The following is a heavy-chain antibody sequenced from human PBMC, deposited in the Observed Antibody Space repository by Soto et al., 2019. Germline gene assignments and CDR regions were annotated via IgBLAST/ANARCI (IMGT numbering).Heavy chain of an antibody. J-gene: IGHJ4*02. CDR2: INPSGGST. V-gene: IGHV1-46*03. CDR3: AREQDIVVVPAAPFAS. D-gene: IGHD2-2*01. Sequence: QVQLVQSGAEVKKPGASVKVSCKASGYTFTSYYMHWVRQAPGQGLVWMGIINPSGGSTSYAQKEQGRVTISSDTSTSTVYVELSSLRSEDTAVYSCAREQDIVVVPAAPFASCGQGTLVTVSS. CDR1: GYTFTSYY.